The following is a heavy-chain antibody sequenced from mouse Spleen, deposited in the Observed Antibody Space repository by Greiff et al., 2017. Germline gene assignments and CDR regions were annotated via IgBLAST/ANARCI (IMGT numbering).Heavy chain of an antibody. CDR2: INPYNGDT. D-gene: IGHD1-2*01. J-gene: IGHJ2*01. V-gene: IGHV1-20*01. CDR3: AREGFTTATPFDY. Sequence: VQLKESGPELVKPGDSVKISCKASGYSFTGYFMNWVMQSHGKSLEWIGRINPYNGDTFYNQKFKGKATLTVDKSSSTAHMELRSLTSEDSAVYYCAREGFTTATPFDYWGQGTTLTVSS. CDR1: GYSFTGYF.